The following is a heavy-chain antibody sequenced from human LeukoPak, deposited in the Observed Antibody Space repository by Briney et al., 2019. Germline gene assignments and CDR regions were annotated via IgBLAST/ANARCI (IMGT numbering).Heavy chain of an antibody. V-gene: IGHV3-74*01. Sequence: PGGSLRLSCAASGFTFSSHWMHWVRQVPGKGLVWVARINGDGTSIRHADSMKGRLTISRDNAKNTLYLQMNSLRDEDTAVYYCVREGLECSGSSCQRAAFDYWGQGTLVTVSS. D-gene: IGHD2-2*01. J-gene: IGHJ4*02. CDR1: GFTFSSHW. CDR3: VREGLECSGSSCQRAAFDY. CDR2: INGDGTSI.